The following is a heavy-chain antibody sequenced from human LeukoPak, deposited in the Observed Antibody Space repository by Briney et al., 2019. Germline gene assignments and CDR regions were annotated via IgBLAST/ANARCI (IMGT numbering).Heavy chain of an antibody. CDR1: GGSISRGSYY. CDR3: ARTRTDLYFDY. J-gene: IGHJ4*02. V-gene: IGHV4-61*02. Sequence: SETLSLTCIVSGGSISRGSYYWSWIRQPAGKGLEWIGRIYSSGNTYYTPSLKSRVTISVDASKSQFSLKLSSVTAADTAVYYCARTRTDLYFDYWGQGTLVTVSS. CDR2: IYSSGNT.